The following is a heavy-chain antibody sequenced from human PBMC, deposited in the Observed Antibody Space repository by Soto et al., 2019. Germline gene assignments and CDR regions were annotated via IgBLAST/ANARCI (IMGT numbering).Heavy chain of an antibody. CDR2: IYWDDDE. V-gene: IGHV2-5*02. Sequence: QITLKESGPTLVKPTQTLTLTCTFSGFSLTTRGVAVGWIRQPPGKALEWLALIYWDDDEGYSPSLKSRLTIPTDTSKNQVVLRMPNMAPVDTATYYCAHRPRGFSYYFDYWGPGTLVTVSS. J-gene: IGHJ4*02. CDR1: GFSLTTRGVA. CDR3: AHRPRGFSYYFDY. D-gene: IGHD3-10*01.